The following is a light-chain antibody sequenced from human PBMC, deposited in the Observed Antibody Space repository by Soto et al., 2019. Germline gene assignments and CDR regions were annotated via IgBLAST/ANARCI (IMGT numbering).Light chain of an antibody. CDR3: CSYAGTRKV. CDR1: SSDVGSYNL. V-gene: IGLV2-23*01. Sequence: QSVLTQPASVSGSPGQSITISCTGTSSDVGSYNLVSWYQKYPGKAPKLMIYEGTKRPSGVSNRFSGSKSANTASLTISGLQAEDEADYYCCSYAGTRKVFGGGTKVTVL. J-gene: IGLJ2*01. CDR2: EGT.